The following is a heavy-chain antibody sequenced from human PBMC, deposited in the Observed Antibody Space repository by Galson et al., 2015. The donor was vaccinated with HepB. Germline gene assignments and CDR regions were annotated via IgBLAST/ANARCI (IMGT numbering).Heavy chain of an antibody. D-gene: IGHD3-22*01. CDR2: ISSSSSYI. CDR3: ASYYYDSSGPEYFQH. J-gene: IGHJ1*01. CDR1: GFTFSSYS. Sequence: SLRLSCAASGFTFSSYSMNWVRQAPGKGLEWVSSISSSSSYIYYADSVKGRFTISRDNAKNSLYLQMNSLRAEDTAVYYCASYYYDSSGPEYFQHWGQGTLVTVSS. V-gene: IGHV3-21*01.